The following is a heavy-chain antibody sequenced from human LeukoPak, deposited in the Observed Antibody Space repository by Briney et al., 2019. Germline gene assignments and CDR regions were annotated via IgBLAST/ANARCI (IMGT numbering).Heavy chain of an antibody. CDR2: ISSSGSTI. CDR3: ARSPSGYYDSSGYYSY. D-gene: IGHD3-22*01. J-gene: IGHJ4*02. V-gene: IGHV3-48*03. Sequence: QSGGSLRLSCAASGFTFSSYEMNWVRQAPGKGLEWVSYISSSGSTIYYADSVKGRFTISRDNSKNTLYLQMNSPRAEDTAVYYCARSPSGYYDSSGYYSYWGQGTLVTVSS. CDR1: GFTFSSYE.